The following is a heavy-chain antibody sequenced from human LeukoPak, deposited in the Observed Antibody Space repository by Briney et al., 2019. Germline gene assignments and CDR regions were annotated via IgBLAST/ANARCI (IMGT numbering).Heavy chain of an antibody. CDR3: AKSHSVAQRGYFDY. Sequence: GGSLRLSCAASGFTFSGFAMTWVRQAPGKGLEWVSTISDTGGSTYYADAVKGRFTISRDNSKDTLYAQMNSLRAEDAAVYYCAKSHSVAQRGYFDYWGQGTLVTVSS. J-gene: IGHJ4*02. CDR1: GFTFSGFA. V-gene: IGHV3-23*01. CDR2: ISDTGGST. D-gene: IGHD2-15*01.